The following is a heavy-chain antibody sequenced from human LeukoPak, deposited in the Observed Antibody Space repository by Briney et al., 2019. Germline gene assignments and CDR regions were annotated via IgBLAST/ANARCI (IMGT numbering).Heavy chain of an antibody. CDR3: ARVLSSWKYYFDY. V-gene: IGHV3-48*04. D-gene: IGHD1-1*01. CDR2: ISSSSSTI. Sequence: GGSLRLSCAASGFTFSSYSMNWVRQAPGKGLEWVSYISSSSSTIYYADSVKGRFTISRDNAKNSLYLQMNSLRAEDTAVYYCARVLSSWKYYFDYWGQGTLVTVSS. CDR1: GFTFSSYS. J-gene: IGHJ4*02.